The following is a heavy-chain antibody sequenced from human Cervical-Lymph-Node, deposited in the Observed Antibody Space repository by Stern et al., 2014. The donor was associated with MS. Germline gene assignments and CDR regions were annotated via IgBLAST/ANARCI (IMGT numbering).Heavy chain of an antibody. J-gene: IGHJ3*02. Sequence: QLQLQESGSGLVKPSQTLSLTCAVSGGSINSGGYSWSWIRQPPGKGLEWIGYIYHSGSTYYNPSLKSRVTISVDRSKNQFSLKLSSVTAADTAVYYCARSSTVTPNAFDIWGQGTMVTVSS. CDR2: IYHSGST. V-gene: IGHV4-30-2*01. CDR3: ARSSTVTPNAFDI. CDR1: GGSINSGGYS. D-gene: IGHD4-17*01.